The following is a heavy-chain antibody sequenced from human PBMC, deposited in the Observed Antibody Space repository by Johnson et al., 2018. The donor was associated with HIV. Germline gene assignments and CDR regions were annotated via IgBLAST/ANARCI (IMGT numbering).Heavy chain of an antibody. CDR3: ASWGGLNHMGDPFDI. D-gene: IGHD3-16*01. CDR1: GFTFSDYY. CDR2: ISYAAKHQ. J-gene: IGHJ3*02. Sequence: QVQLVESGVGLVKPGGSLRLSCAASGFTFSDYYMSWIRQAPGKGLEWVAVISYAAKHQYYADSVKGRVTISRDNSKNTLSLQMSSLRVEDTAVYFCASWGGLNHMGDPFDIWGQGTMVTVSS. V-gene: IGHV3-30*03.